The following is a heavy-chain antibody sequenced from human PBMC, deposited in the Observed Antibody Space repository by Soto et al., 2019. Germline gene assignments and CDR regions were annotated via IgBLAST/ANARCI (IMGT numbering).Heavy chain of an antibody. V-gene: IGHV4-31*03. CDR2: VSYTGNT. Sequence: QVQLQESGPGLMQPSQTLSLTCTVSGGSIGSGGYWWSWIRQHPGRGLAWIGFVSYTGNTQYNPSLKSRVNISVDTSTKQFSLKLSSVTAADTAVYYCARDTLVWGQGTLVTVSS. J-gene: IGHJ4*02. CDR1: GGSIGSGGYW. CDR3: ARDTLV.